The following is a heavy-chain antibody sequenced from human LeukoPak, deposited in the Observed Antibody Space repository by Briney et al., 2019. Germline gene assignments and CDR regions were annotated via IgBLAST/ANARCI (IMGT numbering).Heavy chain of an antibody. V-gene: IGHV3-30-3*01. Sequence: GGCMRLSCAASVFIFSSYSIHWVRQAPCKGLEWVADMSYDGSNKYYADSVKGRFTISRDNSKNTLYLQMNSLRAEDTAVYYCARGPYYDSSGYYLFDYWGQGTLVTVSS. J-gene: IGHJ4*02. CDR3: ARGPYYDSSGYYLFDY. CDR1: VFIFSSYS. D-gene: IGHD3-22*01. CDR2: MSYDGSNK.